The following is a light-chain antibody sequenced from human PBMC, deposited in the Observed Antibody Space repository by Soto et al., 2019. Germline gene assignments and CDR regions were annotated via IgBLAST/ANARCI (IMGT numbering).Light chain of an antibody. CDR1: SSNIGAGYD. Sequence: QSVLTQPPSVSGAPGQRVTISCIGSSSNIGAGYDVHWYQQLPGTAPILLIYGNTNRPSGVPDRFSGSKSGTSASLAITGLQAEDEADYYCQSFDSSLKIVFGGGTKVTVL. J-gene: IGLJ3*02. V-gene: IGLV1-40*01. CDR3: QSFDSSLKIV. CDR2: GNT.